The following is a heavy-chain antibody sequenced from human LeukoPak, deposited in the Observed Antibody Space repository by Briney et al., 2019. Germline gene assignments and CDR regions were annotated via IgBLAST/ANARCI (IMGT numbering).Heavy chain of an antibody. CDR2: FGTRHTHI. Sequence: GGSLRLSCVGSGLNFNTYDLTWVRQAPGKGLEWVALFGTRHTHIFYADSVEGRFAISRDNSKNTVYLQMNSLRVEDAAVYYCAARLPLYGMDVWGQGTTVTVSS. V-gene: IGHV3-23*01. D-gene: IGHD2-21*02. J-gene: IGHJ6*02. CDR1: GLNFNTYD. CDR3: AARLPLYGMDV.